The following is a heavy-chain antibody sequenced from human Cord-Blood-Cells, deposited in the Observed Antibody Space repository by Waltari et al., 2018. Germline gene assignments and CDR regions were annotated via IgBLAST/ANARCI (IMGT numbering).Heavy chain of an antibody. CDR3: ARFLLEWPMPGWYFDY. CDR1: GGSFSGYY. J-gene: IGHJ4*02. CDR2: INHSGST. Sequence: QVQLQQWGAGLLKPSETLSLTCAVYGGSFSGYYWSWIRQPPGKGLEWIGEINHSGSTNDNPSLRSRVTIAVDTSKNQFSVKLSSVTAADTAVYYCARFLLEWPMPGWYFDYWGQGTLVTVSS. D-gene: IGHD3-3*01. V-gene: IGHV4-34*01.